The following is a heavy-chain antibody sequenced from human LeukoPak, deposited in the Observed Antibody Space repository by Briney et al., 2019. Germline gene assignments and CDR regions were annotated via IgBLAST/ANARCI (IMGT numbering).Heavy chain of an antibody. CDR1: GGTFSSYA. V-gene: IGHV1-69*13. Sequence: GASVKVSCKASGGTFSSYAISWVRQAPGQGLEWMGGIIPIFGTANYAQKFQGRVTITADESTSTAYMELSSLRSEDTAVYYCARGRVLQDAFDIWGQGTMVTVSS. J-gene: IGHJ3*02. D-gene: IGHD2-15*01. CDR3: ARGRVLQDAFDI. CDR2: IIPIFGTA.